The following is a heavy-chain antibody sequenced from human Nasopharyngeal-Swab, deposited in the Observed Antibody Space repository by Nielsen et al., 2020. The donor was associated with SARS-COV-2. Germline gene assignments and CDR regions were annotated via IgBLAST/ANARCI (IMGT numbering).Heavy chain of an antibody. V-gene: IGHV3-21*01. CDR3: ASQERGGSGSS. Sequence: GESLKISCAASGFTFSSYSMNWVRQAPGKGLEWVSSISSSTYIYYADSVKGRFTISRDNAKNSLFLEMNSLRAEDTAVYYCASQERGGSGSSWGRGTLVTVSS. CDR1: GFTFSSYS. J-gene: IGHJ4*02. D-gene: IGHD3-10*01. CDR2: ISSSTYI.